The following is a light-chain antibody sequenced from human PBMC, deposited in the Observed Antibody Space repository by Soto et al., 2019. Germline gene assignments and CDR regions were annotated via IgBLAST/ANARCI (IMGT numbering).Light chain of an antibody. CDR1: QTVSNY. CDR3: QQRSNLIT. CDR2: DAS. J-gene: IGKJ5*01. V-gene: IGKV3-11*01. Sequence: EIVLTQSPATLSLSPGERATLSCRASQTVSNYLAWYQQKPSQAPRLLMYDASNRATGIPARFSGSGSGKDFTLTISSQAPEDFAVYYCQQRSNLITFGQGTRLEIK.